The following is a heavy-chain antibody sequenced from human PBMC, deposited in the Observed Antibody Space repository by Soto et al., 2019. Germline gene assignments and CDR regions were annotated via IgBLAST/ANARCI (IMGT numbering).Heavy chain of an antibody. CDR1: GYTFTSYD. D-gene: IGHD4-4*01. J-gene: IGHJ5*02. CDR3: ARAPSQWIPSKNWFDP. V-gene: IGHV1-8*01. Sequence: QVQLVQSGAEVKKPGASVKVSCKASGYTFTSYDINWVRQATGQGLEWMGWMNPNSGNTGYAQKFQGRVTMTRNTSISTAYMELSSLRSEDTAVYYCARAPSQWIPSKNWFDPWGQGTLVTVSS. CDR2: MNPNSGNT.